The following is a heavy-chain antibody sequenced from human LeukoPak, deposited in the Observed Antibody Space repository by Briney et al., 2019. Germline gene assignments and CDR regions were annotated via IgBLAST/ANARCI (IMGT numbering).Heavy chain of an antibody. V-gene: IGHV3-21*01. CDR3: ARDQMPQGFGELYY. CDR1: GFTFSSYS. J-gene: IGHJ4*02. CDR2: ISSSSSYI. Sequence: GGSLRLSCAASGFTFSSYSMNWVRQAPGKGLEWVSSISSSSSYIYYADSVKGRFTISRDNAKNSLYLQMNSLRAEDTAVYYCARDQMPQGFGELYYWGQGTLVTVSS. D-gene: IGHD3-10*01.